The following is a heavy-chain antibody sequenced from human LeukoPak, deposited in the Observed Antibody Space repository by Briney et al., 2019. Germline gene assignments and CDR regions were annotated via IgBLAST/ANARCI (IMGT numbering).Heavy chain of an antibody. CDR2: INPNSGGT. Sequence: ASVKVSCKASGYTFTGYYMHWVRQAPGQGLEWMGWINPNSGGTNYAQKFQGRVTMTRDTSISTAYMELSRLRSDDTAVYYCARGPYDSSGYYFAWGQGTLVTVS. CDR1: GYTFTGYY. J-gene: IGHJ5*02. D-gene: IGHD3-22*01. CDR3: ARGPYDSSGYYFA. V-gene: IGHV1-2*02.